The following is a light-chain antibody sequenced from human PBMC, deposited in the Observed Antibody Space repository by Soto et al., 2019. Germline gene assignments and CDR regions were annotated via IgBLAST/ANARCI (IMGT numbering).Light chain of an antibody. V-gene: IGLV2-8*01. CDR2: EVT. Sequence: QSALTQPASVSGSPGQSITISCTGTSSDIGSYNRVSWYQQPPGTAPKLIIYEVTKRPSGVPDRFSGSKSGNTASLTVSGLQAEDEADYYCSSYAGSNNFVVFGGGTKLTVL. J-gene: IGLJ2*01. CDR3: SSYAGSNNFVV. CDR1: SSDIGSYNR.